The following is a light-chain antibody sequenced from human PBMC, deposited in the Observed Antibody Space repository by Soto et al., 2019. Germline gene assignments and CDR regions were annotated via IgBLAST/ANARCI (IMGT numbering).Light chain of an antibody. V-gene: IGLV2-8*01. CDR1: SSDVASYNY. J-gene: IGLJ2*01. CDR3: SAHVGSGI. CDR2: EVS. Sequence: QSALTQPPSASGSPGQSVTISCSGTSSDVASYNYVSWYQQHPGKAPKLIIYEVSKRPSGVPDRFSGSKSGDTASLTVSGLQAEDEADYCCSAHVGSGIFGGGTKLPVL.